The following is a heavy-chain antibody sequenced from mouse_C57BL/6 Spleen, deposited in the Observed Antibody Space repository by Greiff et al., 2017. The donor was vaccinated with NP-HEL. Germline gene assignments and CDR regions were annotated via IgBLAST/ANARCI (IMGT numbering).Heavy chain of an antibody. D-gene: IGHD2-4*01. CDR2: INPNNGGT. V-gene: IGHV1-26*01. J-gene: IGHJ4*01. CDR1: GYTFTDYY. CDR3: ARSGIYYDYYYAMDY. Sequence: EVQLQQSGPELVKPGASVKISCKASGYTFTDYYMNWVKQSHGKSLEWIGDINPNNGGTSYNQKFKGKATLTVDKSSSTAYMELRSLTSEDSAVYYCARSGIYYDYYYAMDYWGQGTSVTVSS.